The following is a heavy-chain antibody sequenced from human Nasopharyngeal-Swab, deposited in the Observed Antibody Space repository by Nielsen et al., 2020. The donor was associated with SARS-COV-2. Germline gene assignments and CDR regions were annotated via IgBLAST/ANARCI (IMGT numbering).Heavy chain of an antibody. J-gene: IGHJ4*02. CDR2: ISYDGSNK. CDR3: ARTLVGGYSYGFID. V-gene: IGHV3-30-3*01. Sequence: WIRQPPGKGLEWVAVISYDGSNKYYADSVKGRFTISRDNSKNTLYLQMNRLRAEDTAVYYCARTLVGGYSYGFIDWGQGTLVTVSS. D-gene: IGHD5-18*01.